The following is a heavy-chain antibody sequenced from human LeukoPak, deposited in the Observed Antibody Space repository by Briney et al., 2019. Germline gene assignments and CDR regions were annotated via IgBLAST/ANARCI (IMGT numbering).Heavy chain of an antibody. CDR3: SRLAPYPGVWASDY. CDR2: IYNSGST. D-gene: IGHD6-13*01. CDR1: GGSISGYY. V-gene: IGHV4-59*08. Sequence: SETLSLTCTVSGGSISGYYWTWIRQPPGKGLEYIGYIYNSGSTNSNPSLKSRVTISVDRSKNQFSLKLSSVTAADTAVYYCSRLAPYPGVWASDYWGQGTLVTVSS. J-gene: IGHJ4*02.